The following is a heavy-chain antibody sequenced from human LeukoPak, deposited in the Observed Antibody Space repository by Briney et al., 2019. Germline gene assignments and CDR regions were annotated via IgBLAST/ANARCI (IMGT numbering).Heavy chain of an antibody. Sequence: PSETLSLTCTVSGGSISSYYWGWVRQPPGKGLEWIGNIYYSGGTFYNPSLKGRATISVDTSKNQFSLTLSSVTAADTAVYYCARDRAGYHYYMDVWGKGTTVTVSS. CDR3: ARDRAGYHYYMDV. J-gene: IGHJ6*03. CDR2: IYYSGGT. V-gene: IGHV4-39*07. CDR1: GGSISSYY. D-gene: IGHD3-10*01.